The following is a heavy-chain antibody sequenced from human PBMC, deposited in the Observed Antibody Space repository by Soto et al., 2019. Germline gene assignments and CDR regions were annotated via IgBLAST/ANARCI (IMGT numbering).Heavy chain of an antibody. CDR1: GGTFSSYA. Sequence: ASVKVSCKASGGTFSSYAISWVRQAPGQGLEWMGGIIPIFGTANYAQKFQGRVTITADESTSTAYMELSSLRSEDTAVYYCARDDHDRGRDAFDISRRGTMVSVSS. CDR3: ARDDHDRGRDAFDI. J-gene: IGHJ3*02. D-gene: IGHD1-1*01. CDR2: IIPIFGTA. V-gene: IGHV1-69*13.